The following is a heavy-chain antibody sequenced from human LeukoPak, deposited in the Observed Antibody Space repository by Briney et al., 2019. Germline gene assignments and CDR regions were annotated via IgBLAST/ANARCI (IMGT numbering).Heavy chain of an antibody. J-gene: IGHJ6*02. CDR3: ARPFSSTSHITFPYGMDV. D-gene: IGHD2-2*01. Sequence: EASVTVSCKASGGTFSIYAISWVRQAPGQGLEWMGRIIPILGIANYAQKFQGRVTITADKSTSTAYMELSSLRSEDTAVYYCARPFSSTSHITFPYGMDVWGQGTTVTVSS. CDR2: IIPILGIA. CDR1: GGTFSIYA. V-gene: IGHV1-69*04.